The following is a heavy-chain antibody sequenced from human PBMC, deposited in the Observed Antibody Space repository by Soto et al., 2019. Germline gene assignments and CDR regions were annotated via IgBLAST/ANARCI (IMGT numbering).Heavy chain of an antibody. CDR1: GGSISTYY. V-gene: IGHV4-59*01. CDR2: IYYSGST. Sequence: SETLSLTCTVSGGSISTYYWSWIRQPPGKGLEWIGFIYYSGSTNYNPSLRSRLTISVDTSRNQFSLKLSSVTAADTAVYYCARGGYDFLTGPLPFDPWGQGTLVTVSS. J-gene: IGHJ5*02. D-gene: IGHD3-9*01. CDR3: ARGGYDFLTGPLPFDP.